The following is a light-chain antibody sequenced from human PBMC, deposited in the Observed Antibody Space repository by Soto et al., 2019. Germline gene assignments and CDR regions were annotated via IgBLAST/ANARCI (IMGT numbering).Light chain of an antibody. J-gene: IGKJ1*01. CDR2: GAS. CDR3: QQYNNWPPRAWT. Sequence: EIVMTQSPATLSVSPGERATLSCRASQSVSSNFAWYQQKPGQAPRLLIYGASTRATGIPARFSGSGSGTEFTLTILSLQSEDFAVYYCQQYNNWPPRAWTFGQGTKVEIK. V-gene: IGKV3-15*01. CDR1: QSVSSN.